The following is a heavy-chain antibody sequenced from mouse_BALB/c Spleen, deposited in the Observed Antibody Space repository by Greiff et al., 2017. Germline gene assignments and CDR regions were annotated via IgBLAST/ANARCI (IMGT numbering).Heavy chain of an antibody. CDR2: IYPGDGDT. CDR1: GYAFSSYW. Sequence: QVHVKQSGAELVRPGSSVKISCKASGYAFSSYWMNWVKQRPGQGLEWIGQIYPGDGDTNYNGKFKGKATLTADKSSSTAYMQLSSLTSEDSAVYFCAYYFAYWGQGTLVTVSA. CDR3: AYYFAY. J-gene: IGHJ3*01. D-gene: IGHD1-1*01. V-gene: IGHV1-80*01.